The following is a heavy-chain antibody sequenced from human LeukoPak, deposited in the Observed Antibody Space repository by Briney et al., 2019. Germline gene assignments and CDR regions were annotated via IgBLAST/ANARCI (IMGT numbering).Heavy chain of an antibody. Sequence: ASVKVSCKVSGYTLTELSMHWVRQAPGKGLEWMGGFDPEDGETIYAQKFQGRVTMTEDTSTDTAYMELSSLRSEDTAVYYCASVEYSSSSGNWFDPWGQGTLATVSS. CDR2: FDPEDGET. CDR3: ASVEYSSSSGNWFDP. V-gene: IGHV1-24*01. J-gene: IGHJ5*02. CDR1: GYTLTELS. D-gene: IGHD6-6*01.